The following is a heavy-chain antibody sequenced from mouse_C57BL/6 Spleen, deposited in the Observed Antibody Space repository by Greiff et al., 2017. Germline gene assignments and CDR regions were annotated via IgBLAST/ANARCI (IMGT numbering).Heavy chain of an antibody. V-gene: IGHV1-55*01. D-gene: IGHD2-1*01. CDR2: IYPGSGST. Sequence: QVQLQQSGAELVKPGASVKMSCKASGYTFTSYWITWVKQRPGQGLEWIGDIYPGSGSTNYNEKFKSKATLTVDTSSSTAYMQLSSLTSEDSAVYYCARDYGNNYAMDYWGQGTSVTVSS. CDR1: GYTFTSYW. J-gene: IGHJ4*01. CDR3: ARDYGNNYAMDY.